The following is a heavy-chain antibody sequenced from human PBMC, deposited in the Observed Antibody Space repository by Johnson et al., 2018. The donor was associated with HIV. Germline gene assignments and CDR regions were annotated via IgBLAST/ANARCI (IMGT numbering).Heavy chain of an antibody. J-gene: IGHJ3*02. D-gene: IGHD6-13*01. CDR1: GFSFSSYG. CDR3: ARALKRIAAADDAFDI. Sequence: QVQLVESGGGVVQPGGSLRLSCAASGFSFSSYGIHWVRQAPGKGLEWVAFTQYDGSNKYYADSVKGRFTISRDNSKNTLYLQMNSLRAEDTAVYYCARALKRIAAADDAFDIWGQGTMVTVSS. V-gene: IGHV3-30*02. CDR2: TQYDGSNK.